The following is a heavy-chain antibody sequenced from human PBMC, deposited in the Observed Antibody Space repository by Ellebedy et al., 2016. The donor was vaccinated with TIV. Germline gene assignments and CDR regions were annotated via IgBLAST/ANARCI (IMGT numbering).Heavy chain of an antibody. CDR2: MSSSTGDT. D-gene: IGHD5-24*01. CDR1: GFTFSIYS. CDR3: AREGRDGYNPYFDY. Sequence: GGSLRLSCAASGFTFSIYSMAWVRQAPGKGLEWVSYMSSSTGDTYYRDSVKGRFTISRVNAGNSLHLQMNSLRHEDTAVYYCAREGRDGYNPYFDYWGQGILVTVSS. J-gene: IGHJ4*02. V-gene: IGHV3-48*02.